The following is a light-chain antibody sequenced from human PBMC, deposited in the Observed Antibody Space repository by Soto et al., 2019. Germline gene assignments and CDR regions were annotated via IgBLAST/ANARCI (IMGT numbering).Light chain of an antibody. CDR1: SSDVGSYNL. J-gene: IGLJ2*01. V-gene: IGLV2-23*02. CDR2: EVS. Sequence: QSALTQPASVSGSPGQSITISCTGTSSDVGSYNLVSWYQQHPGKAPKLMIYEVSKRPSGVSNCFSGSKSGNTASLTISGLQAEDEADYYCCSYAGSSILFGGGTQLTVL. CDR3: CSYAGSSIL.